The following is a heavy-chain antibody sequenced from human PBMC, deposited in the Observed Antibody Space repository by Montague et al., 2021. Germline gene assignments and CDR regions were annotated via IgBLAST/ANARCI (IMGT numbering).Heavy chain of an antibody. D-gene: IGHD2-15*01. CDR2: IFHSGST. Sequence: SETLSLTCTVSGYSISSGYYWGWIRQPPGKGLEWIGSIFHSGSTYYNPSLKSRVTISVDTSKNQFSLKLTSVTAADTALYYCARDREAAPFDYRGQGTLATVSS. CDR1: GYSISSGYY. J-gene: IGHJ4*02. V-gene: IGHV4-38-2*02. CDR3: ARDREAAPFDY.